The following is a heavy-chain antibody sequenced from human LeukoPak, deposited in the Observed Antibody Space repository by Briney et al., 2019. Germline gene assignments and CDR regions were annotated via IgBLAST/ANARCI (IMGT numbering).Heavy chain of an antibody. J-gene: IGHJ4*02. CDR1: GYTFTGYY. D-gene: IGHD3-22*01. V-gene: IGHV1-2*02. CDR3: ARPHHYYDSSGYYDYFDY. Sequence: ASVKVSCKASGYTFTGYYMHWVRQAPGQGLDWMGWINPNSGGTNYAQKFQGRVTMARDTSISTAYMELSRLRSDDTAVYYCARPHHYYDSSGYYDYFDYWGQGTLVTVSS. CDR2: INPNSGGT.